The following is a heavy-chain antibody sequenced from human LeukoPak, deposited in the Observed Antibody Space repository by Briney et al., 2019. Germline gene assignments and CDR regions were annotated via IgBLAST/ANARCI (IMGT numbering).Heavy chain of an antibody. J-gene: IGHJ4*02. D-gene: IGHD1-26*01. CDR3: ARDSRRVGATGGSDY. CDR1: GFTFSDYW. CDR2: IKQDGSEK. V-gene: IGHV3-7*03. Sequence: GGSLRLSCVASGFTFSDYWMSWVRPAPGKGLEWVANIKQDGSEKNYVDSVKGRSTISRDNAKNSLYLQLNSLRADDTAVYYCARDSRRVGATGGSDYWGQGTLVTVSS.